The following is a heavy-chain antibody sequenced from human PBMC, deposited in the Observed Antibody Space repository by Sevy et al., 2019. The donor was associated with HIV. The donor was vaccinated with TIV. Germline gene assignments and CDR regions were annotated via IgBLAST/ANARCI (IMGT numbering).Heavy chain of an antibody. CDR2: LSFGCGEI. Sequence: GESLKISCAASGFTFSKYSMSWVRQPPGKGLEWVSTLSFGCGEINYADSVKGRFTIPRDNSKSSVYLPMNNLRPEDTAVYYCAREGCTKPHDYWGQGTLVTVSS. CDR1: GFTFSKYS. D-gene: IGHD2-8*01. V-gene: IGHV3-23*01. J-gene: IGHJ4*02. CDR3: AREGCTKPHDY.